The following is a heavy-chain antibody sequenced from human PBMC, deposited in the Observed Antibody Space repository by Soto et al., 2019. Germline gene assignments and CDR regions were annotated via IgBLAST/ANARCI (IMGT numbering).Heavy chain of an antibody. D-gene: IGHD6-6*01. CDR3: ARDRTISDYRSSGALGL. CDR2: IYSGGST. V-gene: IGHV3-66*01. CDR1: GFTVSSHY. J-gene: IGHJ4*02. Sequence: EVQLVESGGGLVQPGGSLRLSCAASGFTVSSHYMSWVRQAPGKGLEWVSVIYSGGSTYYAKSVTGRIIISRDNSKSTGYLQMNSLRAEDTAVYYCARDRTISDYRSSGALGLWGQGTLVSVSS.